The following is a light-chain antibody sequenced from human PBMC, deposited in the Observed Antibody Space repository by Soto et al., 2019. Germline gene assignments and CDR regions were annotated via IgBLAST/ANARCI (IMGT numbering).Light chain of an antibody. V-gene: IGKV1-5*03. CDR2: KAS. J-gene: IGKJ1*01. Sequence: DIQMTQSPSTLSASVGDRVTITCRASQSISSWLAWYQQKPGKAPKLLIYKASSLESGVPSRFSGSGSGTEFTLTISRLQPDYLATYYCQQYNSFPTFGQGTKVEIK. CDR3: QQYNSFPT. CDR1: QSISSW.